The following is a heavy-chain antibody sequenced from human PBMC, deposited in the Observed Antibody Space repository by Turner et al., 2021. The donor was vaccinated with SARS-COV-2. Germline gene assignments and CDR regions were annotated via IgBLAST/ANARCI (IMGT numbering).Heavy chain of an antibody. V-gene: IGHV3-30-3*01. CDR1: GFTFSSYA. CDR2: STTDGSNT. Sequence: QVQLVESGGGVVQPGGSLRLSCAASGFTFSSYAMDWVRQAPGKGRVWGAVSTTDGSNTLYADSVKGRFTITRDNSKNTLYLKMNSLRAEDTAEYYCARGGGYGAAFDYWGQGTLVTVSS. CDR3: ARGGGYGAAFDY. D-gene: IGHD5-12*01. J-gene: IGHJ4*02.